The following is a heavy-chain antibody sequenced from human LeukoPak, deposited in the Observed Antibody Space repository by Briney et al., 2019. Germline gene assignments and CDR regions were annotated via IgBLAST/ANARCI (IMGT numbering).Heavy chain of an antibody. J-gene: IGHJ6*02. CDR3: AGHGDYYGMDV. V-gene: IGHV4-39*01. CDR1: GGSISSSSYY. D-gene: IGHD3-3*01. CDR2: IYYSGST. Sequence: SETLSLTCTVSGGSISSSSYYWGWVRQPPGKGLEWIGSIYYSGSTYYNPSLKSRVTISVDTSKNQFSLKLSSVTAADTAVYYCAGHGDYYGMDVWGQGTTVTVSS.